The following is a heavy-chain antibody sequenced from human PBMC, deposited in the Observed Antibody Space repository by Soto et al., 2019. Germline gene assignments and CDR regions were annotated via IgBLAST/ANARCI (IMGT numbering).Heavy chain of an antibody. CDR2: ISSNGDST. D-gene: IGHD3-22*01. CDR1: GFTFSICA. V-gene: IGHV3-64D*08. J-gene: IGHJ5*02. CDR3: VKDTGYVVVVLTKNWFDL. Sequence: GGSLRLSCSASGFTFSICAMHWVRQAPGKGLEYVSGISSNGDSTYYADSVKGRFAISRDNSKNTLYLQMSSLRAEDTAVYYCVKDTGYVVVVLTKNWFDLCGQGTLVPVSS.